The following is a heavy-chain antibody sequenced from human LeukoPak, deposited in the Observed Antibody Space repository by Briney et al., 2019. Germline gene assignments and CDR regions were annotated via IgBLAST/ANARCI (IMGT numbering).Heavy chain of an antibody. CDR1: GGSINSSNW. J-gene: IGHJ4*02. CDR3: ARGLLFFGALEY. V-gene: IGHV4-4*02. Sequence: SETLSLTCAVSGGSINSSNWWGWVRQSPGKGLEWIGEIYHSGTTNYNPSLTSRVTLSLDKSKNQFSLKVTSVTAADTAVYYCARGLLFFGALEYWGQGTLVTVSS. D-gene: IGHD3-10*01. CDR2: IYHSGTT.